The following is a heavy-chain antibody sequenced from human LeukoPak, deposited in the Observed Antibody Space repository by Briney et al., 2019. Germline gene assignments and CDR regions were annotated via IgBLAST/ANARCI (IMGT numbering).Heavy chain of an antibody. CDR1: GYTLTGHY. CDR2: INPNTGAT. V-gene: IGHV1-2*02. J-gene: IGHJ6*02. CDR3: ASVGVVADYGLDV. D-gene: IGHD2-15*01. Sequence: ASVKVSCKASGYTLTGHYLHWVRQAPGQGLEWMGWINPNTGATTYAQRFQGRVNLTRDTSISTAYMDLSRLRPDDTAVYYCASVGVVADYGLDVWGQGTTVTVSS.